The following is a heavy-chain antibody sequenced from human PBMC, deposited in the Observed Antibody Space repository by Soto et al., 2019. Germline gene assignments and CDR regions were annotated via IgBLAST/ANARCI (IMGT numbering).Heavy chain of an antibody. CDR1: GGSISSGDYY. D-gene: IGHD2-21*02. J-gene: IGHJ4*02. CDR2: IYNSGNT. CDR3: ASQVTFAFDY. Sequence: QVQLQESGPGLVKPSQTLSLTCTVSGGSISSGDYYWTWIRQLPGKGLEWIGYIYNSGNTQYNPSLKSRVTISIDTSTNQYSLIVTSVTAADTAVYYCASQVTFAFDYWGQGTLVTVSS. V-gene: IGHV4-31*03.